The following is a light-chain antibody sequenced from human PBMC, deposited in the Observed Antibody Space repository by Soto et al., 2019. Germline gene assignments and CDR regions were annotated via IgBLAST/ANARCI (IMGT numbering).Light chain of an antibody. CDR1: QSVLYSSNNKNY. Sequence: DIVMTQSPDSLAVSLGEGATINCKSSQSVLYSSNNKNYLAWYQQKPGQPPKLLIYWASTRESGVPDRFSGSGSGTDFTLTISSLQAEDVAVYYCQQYYSIPLTFGGGTKVEIK. V-gene: IGKV4-1*01. J-gene: IGKJ4*01. CDR2: WAS. CDR3: QQYYSIPLT.